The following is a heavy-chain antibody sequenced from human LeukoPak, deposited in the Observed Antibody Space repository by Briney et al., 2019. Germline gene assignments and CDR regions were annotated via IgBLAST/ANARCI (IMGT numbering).Heavy chain of an antibody. CDR3: ARGKGYFDWYLGY. V-gene: IGHV4-61*01. CDR2: IYYSGST. CDR1: GGSVSSGSCY. D-gene: IGHD3-9*01. Sequence: SETLSLTCTVSGGSVSSGSCYWSWIRQPPGKGLEWIGYIYYSGSTNYNPSLKSRVTISVDTSKNQFSLKLSSVTAADTAVYYCARGKGYFDWYLGYWGQGTLVTVSS. J-gene: IGHJ4*02.